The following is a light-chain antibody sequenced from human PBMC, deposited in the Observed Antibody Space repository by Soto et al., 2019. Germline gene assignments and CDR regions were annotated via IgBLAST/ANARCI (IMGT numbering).Light chain of an antibody. CDR3: QQYHSYLST. J-gene: IGKJ2*01. V-gene: IGKV1-5*03. CDR1: QSIHIY. Sequence: DIQMTQSPSTLSGSIGDRVTITCRASQSIHIYLAWYQQKPGKAPKLLIYRASNLEDGVPSRFSGSGSGTDFTLNISSLQPDDMATYYCQQYHSYLSTFGQGTKVEIK. CDR2: RAS.